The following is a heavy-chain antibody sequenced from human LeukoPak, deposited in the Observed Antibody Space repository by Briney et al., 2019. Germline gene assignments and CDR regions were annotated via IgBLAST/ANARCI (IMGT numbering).Heavy chain of an antibody. V-gene: IGHV3-53*01. J-gene: IGHJ4*02. D-gene: IGHD3-10*01. CDR1: GLTVSSNY. CDR3: ARVPFHRTSGSYYTYFDA. CDR2: IYSAGTT. Sequence: PGGSLRLSCAASGLTVSSNYMGWVRQAPGKGLKWVSIIYSAGTTNYADSVKGRFTMSRDSSENTVYLQMNNLRADDTAVYYCARVPFHRTSGSYYTYFDAWGQGTQVTVSS.